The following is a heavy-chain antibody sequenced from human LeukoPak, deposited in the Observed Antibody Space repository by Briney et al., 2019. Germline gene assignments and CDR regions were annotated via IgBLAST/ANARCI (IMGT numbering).Heavy chain of an antibody. CDR3: AKHLACSGGSCYHPAPHYYGMDV. J-gene: IGHJ6*02. D-gene: IGHD2-15*01. CDR1: GFTFSSYA. Sequence: GGSLRLSCAASGFTFSSYAMSWVRQAPGKGLEWVSAISGSGGSTYYADSVKGRFTISRDNSKNTLYLQMNSLRAEDTAVYYCAKHLACSGGSCYHPAPHYYGMDVWGQGTSVTVSS. CDR2: ISGSGGST. V-gene: IGHV3-23*01.